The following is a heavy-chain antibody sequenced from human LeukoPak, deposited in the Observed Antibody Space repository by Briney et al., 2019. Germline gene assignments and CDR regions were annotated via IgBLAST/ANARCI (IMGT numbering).Heavy chain of an antibody. CDR3: AGGIAAAVAFDY. J-gene: IGHJ4*02. D-gene: IGHD6-13*01. V-gene: IGHV4-39*07. CDR2: IYYSGST. CDR1: GGSFSSYY. Sequence: SETLSLTCAVYGGSFSSYYWGWIRQPPGKGLEWIGSIYYSGSTYYNPSLKSRVTISVDTSKNQFSLKLSSVTAADTAVYYCAGGIAAAVAFDYWGQGTLVTVSS.